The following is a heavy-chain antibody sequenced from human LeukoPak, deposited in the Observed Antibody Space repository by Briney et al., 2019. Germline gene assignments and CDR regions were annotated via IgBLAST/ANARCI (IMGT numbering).Heavy chain of an antibody. J-gene: IGHJ6*03. CDR1: GFSFRNYG. D-gene: IGHD2-8*02. V-gene: IGHV3-30*19. CDR2: ISYDGSNK. Sequence: GGSLRLSCVASGFSFRNYGMHWVRQAPGKGLEWVAVISYDGSNKYYADSVKGRFTISRDNSKNTLYLQMNSLRAEDTAVYYCAKDPGGYYYYYMDVWGKGTTVTVSS. CDR3: AKDPGGYYYYYMDV.